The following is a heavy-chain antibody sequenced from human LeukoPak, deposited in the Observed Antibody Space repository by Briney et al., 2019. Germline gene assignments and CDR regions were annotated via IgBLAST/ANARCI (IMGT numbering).Heavy chain of an antibody. CDR1: GFTFSSYE. V-gene: IGHV3-21*01. D-gene: IGHD5-18*01. CDR3: ARGGYSYGSDS. CDR2: ISSTSIYM. Sequence: GGSLRLSCAASGFTFSSYEMNWVRQAPGKGLEWVSSISSTSIYMPYADSVKGRFTVSRDNDKNSLYLQMNSLRAEDTAVYYCARGGYSYGSDSWGQGTLVIVSS. J-gene: IGHJ4*02.